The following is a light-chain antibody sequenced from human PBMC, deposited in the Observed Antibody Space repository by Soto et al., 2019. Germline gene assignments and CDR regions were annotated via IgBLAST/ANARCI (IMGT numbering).Light chain of an antibody. V-gene: IGKV1-5*01. Sequence: DIQVTQSPSTLSASVGDRVTITCRASQSVRNWLAWYQQKPGKAPKLLIFDASSLESGVPSRFSGRGSGTEFTLTISSLQPDDFATYYCQQYVTAFRSFGQGTKVEFK. CDR2: DAS. CDR1: QSVRNW. CDR3: QQYVTAFRS. J-gene: IGKJ1*01.